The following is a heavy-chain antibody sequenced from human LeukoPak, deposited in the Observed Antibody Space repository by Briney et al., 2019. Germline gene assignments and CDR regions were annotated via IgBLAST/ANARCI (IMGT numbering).Heavy chain of an antibody. Sequence: ASVKVSCKASGYTFTGYYMHWVRQAPGQGLEWMGWINPNSGGTNYAQKFQGRVNMTRDTSISTAYMELSRLRSDDTAVYYCATGYSPLYYFDYWGQGTLVTVSS. CDR3: ATGYSPLYYFDY. V-gene: IGHV1-2*02. D-gene: IGHD6-13*01. CDR1: GYTFTGYY. CDR2: INPNSGGT. J-gene: IGHJ4*02.